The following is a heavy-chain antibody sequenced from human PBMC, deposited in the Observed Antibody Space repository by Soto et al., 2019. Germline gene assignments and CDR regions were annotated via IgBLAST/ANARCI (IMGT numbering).Heavy chain of an antibody. CDR2: ISTGGAYM. J-gene: IGHJ4*02. CDR1: GFTFRNYN. V-gene: IGHV3-21*06. Sequence: EVQLVESGGGLVKAGGSLRLFCTASGFTFRNYNMNWFRQAPGKGLEWVSSISTGGAYMFYADSVKGRFTISRDNAQNLLFRQIDSPRAEDTAVYYCARDIASPGGDYFGSWGQGTLVTVSS. D-gene: IGHD2-21*01. CDR3: ARDIASPGGDYFGS.